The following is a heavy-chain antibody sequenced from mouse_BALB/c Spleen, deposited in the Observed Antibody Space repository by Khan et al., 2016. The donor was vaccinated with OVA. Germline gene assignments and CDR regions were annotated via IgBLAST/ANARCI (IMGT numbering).Heavy chain of an antibody. D-gene: IGHD2-1*01. Sequence: VQLQQSGAELVKPGASVKLSCTASGFNIKDTYMHWVKQRPEQGLEWIGRIDPANGNTKYDPKFQGKATITADTSSNTAYLQLSSLTSEDTAVYHWALIYYGNYIYFDYWGQGTTLTVSS. J-gene: IGHJ2*01. CDR2: IDPANGNT. V-gene: IGHV14-3*02. CDR1: GFNIKDTY. CDR3: ALIYYGNYIYFDY.